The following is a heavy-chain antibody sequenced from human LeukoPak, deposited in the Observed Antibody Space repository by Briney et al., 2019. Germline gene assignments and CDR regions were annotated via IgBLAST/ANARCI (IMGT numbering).Heavy chain of an antibody. CDR2: IWYDGSNK. CDR3: AKDHYGSGSYIDY. V-gene: IGHV3-33*06. Sequence: GRSLRLSCAASGFTFSSYGMHWVRQAPGKGLEWVAVIWYDGSNKYYADSVKGRFTISRDNSKNTLYLQMNSLRAEDTAVYYCAKDHYGSGSYIDYWGQGTLVTVSS. CDR1: GFTFSSYG. D-gene: IGHD3-10*01. J-gene: IGHJ4*02.